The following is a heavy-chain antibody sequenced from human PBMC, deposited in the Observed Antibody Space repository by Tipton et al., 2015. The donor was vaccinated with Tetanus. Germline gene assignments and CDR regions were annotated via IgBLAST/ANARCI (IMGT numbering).Heavy chain of an antibody. CDR3: ACHRHSNWFDY. V-gene: IGHV3-30*04. J-gene: IGHJ4*02. CDR1: GFTFSNYA. CDR2: ISYDGNKK. D-gene: IGHD6-13*01. Sequence: SLRLSCAASGFTFSNYAMIWVRQAPGKGLEWVAVISYDGNKKDYADSVKGRFTASRNNAKDSLYLQMNSLRDEDTAVYFCACHRHSNWFDYWGQGTLVTVSS.